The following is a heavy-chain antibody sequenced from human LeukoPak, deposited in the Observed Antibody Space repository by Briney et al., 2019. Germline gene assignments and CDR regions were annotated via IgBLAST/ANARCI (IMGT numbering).Heavy chain of an antibody. V-gene: IGHV1-2*02. CDR3: ARGRSIATATIDFDG. CDR2: INPNSGGT. J-gene: IGHJ4*02. D-gene: IGHD4-11*01. Sequence: ASVKVSCKASGYTFTGYYMHWVRQAPGQGLEWMGWINPNSGGTNYAQKFQSRVTMTRDTSISTAYMELSRLRSDDTAVYYYARGRSIATATIDFDGGGQGTLVTASS. CDR1: GYTFTGYY.